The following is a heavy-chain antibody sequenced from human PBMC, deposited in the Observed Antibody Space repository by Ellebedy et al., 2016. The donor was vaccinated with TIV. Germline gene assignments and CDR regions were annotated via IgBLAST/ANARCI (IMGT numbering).Heavy chain of an antibody. Sequence: SVKVSCXASGGTFSSYAISWVRQAPGQGLEWMGGIIPIFGTANYAQKFQGRVTITADESTSTAYMELSSLRSEDTAVYYCARDHCSGGSCYSGWFDPWGQGTLVTVSS. J-gene: IGHJ5*02. CDR2: IIPIFGTA. V-gene: IGHV1-69*13. CDR1: GGTFSSYA. D-gene: IGHD2-15*01. CDR3: ARDHCSGGSCYSGWFDP.